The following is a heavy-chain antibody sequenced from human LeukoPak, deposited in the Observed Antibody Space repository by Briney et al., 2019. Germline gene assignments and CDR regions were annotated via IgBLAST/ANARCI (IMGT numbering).Heavy chain of an antibody. V-gene: IGHV4-38-2*01. Sequence: SETLSLTCAVSGYSISSGYYWGWIRQPPGKGLEWIGSIYHSGSTYYNPSLKSRVTISVDTSKNQFSLKLNSVIAADTAVYYCASGPYGSGSKIDYWGQGTLVTVSS. CDR2: IYHSGST. CDR1: GYSISSGYY. CDR3: ASGPYGSGSKIDY. D-gene: IGHD3-10*01. J-gene: IGHJ4*02.